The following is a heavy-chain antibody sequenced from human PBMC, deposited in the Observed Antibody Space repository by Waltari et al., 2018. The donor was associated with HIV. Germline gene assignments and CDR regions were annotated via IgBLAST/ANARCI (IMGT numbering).Heavy chain of an antibody. J-gene: IGHJ6*02. CDR2: IYYTGDT. Sequence: QVQLQQSGPGLVQPSETLTPTCTVSGDSINNYYWTWIRQPPGKGLEYIAYIYYTGDTNYNPSHKSRISLSIDAAKNQLFRKVTSMTAADTAVYYCVGVGLRSGGRGMDVWGQGTTVIVS. V-gene: IGHV4-59*12. D-gene: IGHD6-19*01. CDR1: GDSINNYY. CDR3: VGVGLRSGGRGMDV.